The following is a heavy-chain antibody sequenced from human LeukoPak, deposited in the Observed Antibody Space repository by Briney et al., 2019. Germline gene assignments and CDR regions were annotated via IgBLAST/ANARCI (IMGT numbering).Heavy chain of an antibody. CDR3: AKDRLRLGELSSSSFDY. J-gene: IGHJ4*02. D-gene: IGHD3-16*02. CDR2: ISGSGGST. V-gene: IGHV3-23*01. CDR1: GFTFSSYS. Sequence: PGGSLRLSCAASGFTFSSYSMNWVRQAPGKGLEWVSAISGSGGSTYYADSVKGRFTISRDNSKNTLYLQMNSLRAEDTAVYYCAKDRLRLGELSSSSFDYWGQGTLVTVSS.